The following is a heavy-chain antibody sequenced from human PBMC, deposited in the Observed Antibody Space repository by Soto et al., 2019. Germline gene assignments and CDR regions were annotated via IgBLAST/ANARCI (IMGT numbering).Heavy chain of an antibody. V-gene: IGHV1-69*13. D-gene: IGHD3-3*01. CDR2: IIPIFGTA. CDR3: ARVGELLRFFGSSNWFDP. Sequence: GASVKVSCKASGGTFSSYAISWVRQAPGQGLEWMGGIIPIFGTANYAQKFQGRVTITADESTSTAYMELSSLRSEDTAVYYCARVGELLRFFGSSNWFDPWGQGTLVTVSS. J-gene: IGHJ5*02. CDR1: GGTFSSYA.